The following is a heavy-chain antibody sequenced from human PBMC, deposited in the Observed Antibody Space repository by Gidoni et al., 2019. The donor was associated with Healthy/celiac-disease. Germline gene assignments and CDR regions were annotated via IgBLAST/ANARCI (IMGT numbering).Heavy chain of an antibody. J-gene: IGHJ5*02. CDR1: GGSISSGSYY. CDR2: IYTSGST. D-gene: IGHD3-10*01. CDR3: ARGSMVRGTFGWFDP. V-gene: IGHV4-61*02. Sequence: GPGLVKPSQTLSLTCTVSGGSISSGSYYWSWIRQPAGKGLEWIGRIYTSGSTNYNPSLKSRVTISVDTSKNQFSLKLSSVTAADTAVYYCARGSMVRGTFGWFDPWGQGTLVTVSS.